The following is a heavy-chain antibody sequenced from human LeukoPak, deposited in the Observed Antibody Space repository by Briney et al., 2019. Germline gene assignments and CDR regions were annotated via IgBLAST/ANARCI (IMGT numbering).Heavy chain of an antibody. CDR2: IIPIFGTA. CDR3: ARDSAKYGSGSYYRYYFDC. J-gene: IGHJ4*02. Sequence: SVKVSCKASGGTFSSYAISWVRQAPGQGLEWMGGIIPIFGTANYAQKFQGRVTITADESTSTAYMELSSLRSEDTAVYYCARDSAKYGSGSYYRYYFDCWGQGTLATVSS. D-gene: IGHD3-10*01. CDR1: GGTFSSYA. V-gene: IGHV1-69*01.